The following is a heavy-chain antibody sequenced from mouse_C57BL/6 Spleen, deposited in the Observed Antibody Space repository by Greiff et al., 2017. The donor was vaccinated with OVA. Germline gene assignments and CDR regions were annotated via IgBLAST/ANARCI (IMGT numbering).Heavy chain of an antibody. Sequence: EVKLVESGPGLAKPSQTLSLTCSVTGYSITSDYWNWIRKFPGNKLEYMGYISYSGSTYYNPSLKSRIPITRDTTKNQYYLQLNSVTTEDPATYYCARFGDYDRDYYARDYWGQGTSVTVSS. CDR2: ISYSGST. V-gene: IGHV3-8*01. CDR1: GYSITSDY. J-gene: IGHJ4*01. CDR3: ARFGDYDRDYYARDY. D-gene: IGHD2-4*01.